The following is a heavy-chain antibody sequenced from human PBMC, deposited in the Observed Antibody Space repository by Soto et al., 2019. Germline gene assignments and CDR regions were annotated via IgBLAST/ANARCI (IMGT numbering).Heavy chain of an antibody. V-gene: IGHV3-30-3*01. CDR3: ARVSGTYGPFDY. J-gene: IGHJ4*02. CDR2: ISYDGSNK. D-gene: IGHD3-3*01. CDR1: GFTFSSYA. Sequence: LRLSFAASGFTFSSYAMHWVRQAPGKGLEWVAVISYDGSNKYYADSVKGRFTISRDNSKNTLYLQMNSLRAEDTAVYYCARVSGTYGPFDYWGQGTLVTVSS.